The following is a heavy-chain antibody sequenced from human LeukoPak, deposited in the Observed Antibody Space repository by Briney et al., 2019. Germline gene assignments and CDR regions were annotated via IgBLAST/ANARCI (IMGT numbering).Heavy chain of an antibody. V-gene: IGHV3-15*01. Sequence: GSLRLSCAGSGFSFIDAWMSWVRQAPGKGLEWVGRITSKTDGGITDSAAPVKGRFTVSRDDSKNTLFLQMSSLRTEDTAVYYCATDETNSLFFWGQGTLVTVSS. CDR1: GFSFIDAW. D-gene: IGHD4-23*01. J-gene: IGHJ4*02. CDR2: ITSKTDGGIT. CDR3: ATDETNSLFF.